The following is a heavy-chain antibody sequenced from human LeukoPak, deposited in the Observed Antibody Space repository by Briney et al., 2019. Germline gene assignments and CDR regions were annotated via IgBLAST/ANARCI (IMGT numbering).Heavy chain of an antibody. D-gene: IGHD1-20*01. CDR1: GFMFSNYW. V-gene: IGHV3-7*01. CDR3: GRWGITAALDR. CDR2: IRPDGNDK. J-gene: IGHJ5*02. Sequence: QSGGSLRLSCTASGFMFSNYWMSWVRQAPGKGLEWVANIRPDGNDKCYVESVRGRFTISRDNAQNSLYLQLSSLRGDDSGVYYCGRWGITAALDRWGQGTLVTVSS.